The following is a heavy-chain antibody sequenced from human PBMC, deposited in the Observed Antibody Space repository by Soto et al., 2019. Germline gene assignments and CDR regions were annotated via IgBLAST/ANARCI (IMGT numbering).Heavy chain of an antibody. V-gene: IGHV3-48*03. CDR3: ARDQAVGATTDYYYGMDV. Sequence: GGSLRLSCAASGFTFSSYEMNWVRQAPGKGLEWVSYISSSGSTIYYADSVKGRFTISRDNAKNSLYLQMNSLRAEDTAVYYCARDQAVGATTDYYYGMDVWGQGTTVTVSS. J-gene: IGHJ6*02. CDR1: GFTFSSYE. D-gene: IGHD1-26*01. CDR2: ISSSGSTI.